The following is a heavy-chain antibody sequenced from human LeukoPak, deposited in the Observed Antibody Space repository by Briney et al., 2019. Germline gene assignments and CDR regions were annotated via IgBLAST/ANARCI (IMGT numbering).Heavy chain of an antibody. CDR1: GYTFTGYY. Sequence: ASVKVSCKASGYTFTGYYMHWVRQAPGQGLEWMGWINPNSGGTNYAQKFQGRVTMTRDTSISTAYMELSRLRSDDTAVYYCARDADGGPTRLNWNDPFDYWGQGTLVTVSS. J-gene: IGHJ4*02. CDR2: INPNSGGT. CDR3: ARDADGGPTRLNWNDPFDY. V-gene: IGHV1-2*02. D-gene: IGHD1-20*01.